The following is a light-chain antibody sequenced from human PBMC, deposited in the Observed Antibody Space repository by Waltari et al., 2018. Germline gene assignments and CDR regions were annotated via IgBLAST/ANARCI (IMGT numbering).Light chain of an antibody. Sequence: SYDLTQPSSVSVSPGQTASITCSGQFLTIKSARWFQQRPGQAPTLLIYKDTERPSGIPERCFGSISGTTVALTISGVRVEDEADYYCYSVADNSVVFGGGTKLTVL. CDR3: YSVADNSVV. J-gene: IGLJ2*01. CDR1: FLTIKS. V-gene: IGLV3-27*01. CDR2: KDT.